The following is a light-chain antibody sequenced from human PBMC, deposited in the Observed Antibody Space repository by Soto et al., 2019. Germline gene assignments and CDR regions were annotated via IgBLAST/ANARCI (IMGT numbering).Light chain of an antibody. CDR2: EVS. CDR1: SSDVGGYNY. J-gene: IGLJ2*01. CDR3: CSYAGSYTFVV. V-gene: IGLV2-11*01. Sequence: QSVLTQPRSVSGSPGQSVTISCTGTSSDVGGYNYVSWYQQHPGKAPKLMIYEVSKRPSGVPDRFSGSKSGNTASLTISGLQAEDEADYYCCSYAGSYTFVVFGGGTKLTVL.